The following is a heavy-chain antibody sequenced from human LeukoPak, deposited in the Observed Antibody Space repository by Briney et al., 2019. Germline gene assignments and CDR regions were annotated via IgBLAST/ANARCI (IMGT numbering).Heavy chain of an antibody. Sequence: ASVKVSCKASGYTFSSSEISWVRQAPGQGLEWIGWTSPYSGRTTYGHKFQGRVTLTTDRPTSTAHMELRSLRSDDTAVYYCARQNHPMGYSYKYYMDVWGKGTTVTVSS. CDR3: ARQNHPMGYSYKYYMDV. V-gene: IGHV1-18*01. CDR1: GYTFSSSE. J-gene: IGHJ6*03. D-gene: IGHD5-12*01. CDR2: TSPYSGRT.